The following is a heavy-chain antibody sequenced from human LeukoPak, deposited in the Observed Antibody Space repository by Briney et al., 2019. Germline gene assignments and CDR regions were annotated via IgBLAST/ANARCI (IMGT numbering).Heavy chain of an antibody. D-gene: IGHD6-13*01. CDR1: GGSFSGYY. V-gene: IGHV4-34*01. Sequence: SETLSLTCAVYGGSFSGYYWSWIRQPPGKGLEWIGEINHSGSTNYNPSLKSRVTISVDTSKNQFSLKLSSVTAADTAVYYCARMGLEQQLVPWRSPFDYWGQGTLVTVSS. CDR3: ARMGLEQQLVPWRSPFDY. CDR2: INHSGST. J-gene: IGHJ4*02.